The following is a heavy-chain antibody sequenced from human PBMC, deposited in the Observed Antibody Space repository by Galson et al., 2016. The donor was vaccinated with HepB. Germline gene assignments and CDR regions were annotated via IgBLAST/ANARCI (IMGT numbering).Heavy chain of an antibody. D-gene: IGHD3-10*01. Sequence: SLRLSCAASGFTFRSYWMHWVRQAPGKGLVWVSRINSDGSSTTYADSVKGRFTISRDNAKDTLSLQMNSLRAEDTAVYYCARVSSGSGCYNDYWGQGALVNVS. CDR2: INSDGSST. CDR1: GFTFRSYW. J-gene: IGHJ4*02. V-gene: IGHV3-74*01. CDR3: ARVSSGSGCYNDY.